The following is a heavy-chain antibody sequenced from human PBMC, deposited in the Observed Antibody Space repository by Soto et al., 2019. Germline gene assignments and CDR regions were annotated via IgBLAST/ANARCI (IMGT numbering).Heavy chain of an antibody. CDR2: FDPEDGET. CDR3: ATESWPRYSSGWSYNWLAP. V-gene: IGHV1-24*01. D-gene: IGHD6-19*01. J-gene: IGHJ5*02. CDR1: GYTLTELS. Sequence: GASVKVSCKVSGYTLTELSMHWVRQAPGKGLEWMGGFDPEDGETIYAQKFQGRVTMTEDTSTDTAYMELSSLRSEDTAVYYCATESWPRYSSGWSYNWLAPGGQGTRVTVYS.